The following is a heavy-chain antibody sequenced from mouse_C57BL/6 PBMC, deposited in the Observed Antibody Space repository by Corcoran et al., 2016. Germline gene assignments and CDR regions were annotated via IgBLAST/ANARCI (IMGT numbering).Heavy chain of an antibody. V-gene: IGHV8-12*01. Sequence: QVTLKESGPGILQSSQTLSLTCSFSGFSLSTSGMGVSWIRQPSGKGLEWLAHIYWDDDKRYNPSLTSRLTISKDTSRNQVFLKITSVDTADTATYYCARRSSSYGYSMDYWGQGTSVTVSS. CDR1: GFSLSTSGMG. CDR2: IYWDDDK. J-gene: IGHJ4*01. D-gene: IGHD1-1*01. CDR3: ARRSSSYGYSMDY.